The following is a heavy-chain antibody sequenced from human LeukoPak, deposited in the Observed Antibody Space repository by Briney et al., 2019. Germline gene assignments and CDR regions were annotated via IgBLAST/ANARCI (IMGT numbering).Heavy chain of an antibody. CDR3: AKFFDILTGFFDS. D-gene: IGHD3-9*01. V-gene: IGHV3-23*01. J-gene: IGHJ4*02. CDR2: ISGGGGST. Sequence: GGSLRLSCAASGFSFSSYAMSWVRQSPGKGLEWVSAISGGGGSTHYADSVKGRFTISRDNSKNTLYLQMNSLRADDTAVYYCAKFFDILTGFFDSWGQGTLVTVSS. CDR1: GFSFSSYA.